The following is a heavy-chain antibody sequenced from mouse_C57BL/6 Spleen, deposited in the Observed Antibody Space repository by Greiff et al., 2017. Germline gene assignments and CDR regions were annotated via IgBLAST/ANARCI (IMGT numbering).Heavy chain of an antibody. J-gene: IGHJ4*01. CDR2: IDPSDSYT. CDR1: GYTFTSYW. V-gene: IGHV1-69*01. Sequence: QVQLQQPGAELVMPGASVKLSCKASGYTFTSYWMHWVKQRPGQGLEWIGEIDPSDSYTNYNQKFKGKSTLTVDKSSITAYMQRSSLTSDDSAVYYCARGYYGSYYAMDYWGQGTSVTVSS. CDR3: ARGYYGSYYAMDY. D-gene: IGHD1-1*01.